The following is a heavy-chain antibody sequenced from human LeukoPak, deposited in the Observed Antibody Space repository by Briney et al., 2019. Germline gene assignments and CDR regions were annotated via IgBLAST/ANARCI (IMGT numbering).Heavy chain of an antibody. CDR3: TRDRGYSTFDF. V-gene: IGHV3-7*01. J-gene: IGHJ4*02. CDR2: INQDDSEE. Sequence: PGGSLRLSCAASGFTFTSYWMSWVRHAPGKGLERVANINQDDSEENFVDSVKGRFSISRDNAKRSVFLQMNSLRAEDTAMYYCTRDRGYSTFDFWGQGTLVTVSS. D-gene: IGHD4-11*01. CDR1: GFTFTSYW.